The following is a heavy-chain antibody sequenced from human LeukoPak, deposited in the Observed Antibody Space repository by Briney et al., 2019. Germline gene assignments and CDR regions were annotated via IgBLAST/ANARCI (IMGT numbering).Heavy chain of an antibody. D-gene: IGHD3-22*01. Sequence: PGGSLRLSCAASGFTFSSYAMSWVRQAPGKGLEWVSGISGSGDNTYYADSVKGRFTISRDNSKNTLYLQMNSLRAEDTVVYYCAKDWDPVIVVVIMVYWGQGTLVTVSS. CDR3: AKDWDPVIVVVIMVY. CDR1: GFTFSSYA. J-gene: IGHJ4*02. V-gene: IGHV3-23*01. CDR2: ISGSGDNT.